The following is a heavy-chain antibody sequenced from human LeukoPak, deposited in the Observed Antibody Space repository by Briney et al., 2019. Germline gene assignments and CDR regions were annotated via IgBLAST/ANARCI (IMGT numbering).Heavy chain of an antibody. Sequence: GGSLRLSCTASGFTFGDYAMSWFRQAPGKGLEWVGFIRSKAYGVTTEYAASVKGRFTISRDDSKSIAYLQMNSLKTEDTAVYYCTRDRVVVAATPASYYYYGMDVWGQGTTVTVSS. D-gene: IGHD2-15*01. V-gene: IGHV3-49*03. CDR1: GFTFGDYA. J-gene: IGHJ6*02. CDR2: IRSKAYGVTT. CDR3: TRDRVVVAATPASYYYYGMDV.